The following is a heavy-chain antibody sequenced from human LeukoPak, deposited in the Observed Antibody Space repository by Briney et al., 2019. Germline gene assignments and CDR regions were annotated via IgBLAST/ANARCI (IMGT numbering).Heavy chain of an antibody. V-gene: IGHV1-18*01. D-gene: IGHD3-22*01. CDR1: GYTFSSYG. CDR2: ISAYNGYT. CDR3: ARAYYYDSSGYYYLYPDH. Sequence: ASVTVSCKASGYTFSSYGITWVRQAPGQGLEWMGWISAYNGYTNFAQNFQDRVTMTTDTSTSTAYMELRSLTSDDTAVYYCARAYYYDSSGYYYLYPDHWGQGTLVTVS. J-gene: IGHJ4*02.